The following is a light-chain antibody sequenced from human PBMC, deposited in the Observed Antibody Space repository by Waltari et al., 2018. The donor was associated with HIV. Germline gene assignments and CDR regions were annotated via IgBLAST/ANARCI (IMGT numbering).Light chain of an antibody. CDR2: WAS. Sequence: DFVVIHSPDSLVVSLGYRATFNCSSRRYLLYRDNNKNYLAWYRQKPGQPPKLLIYWASTRESGVPDRLSGSGSVTEFALTISNLQPEDVAVYYCQQYHSVPYTFGQGTRLEI. V-gene: IGKV4-1*01. CDR1: RYLLYRDNNKNY. CDR3: QQYHSVPYT. J-gene: IGKJ2*01.